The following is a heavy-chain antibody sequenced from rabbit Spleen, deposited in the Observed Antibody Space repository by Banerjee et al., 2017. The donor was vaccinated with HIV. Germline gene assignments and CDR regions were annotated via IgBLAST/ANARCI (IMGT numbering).Heavy chain of an antibody. D-gene: IGHD8-1*01. CDR3: ARDGAGSSYFNL. CDR2: IAGSSSGFT. V-gene: IGHV1S45*01. CDR1: GFSFSSSDY. J-gene: IGHJ4*01. Sequence: QEQLVESGGGLVQPEGSLALTCKASGFSFSSSDYICWVRQAPGKGLEWISCIAGSSSGFTYSATWAKGRFTISKTSSTTVTLQMTSLTVADTATYFCARDGAGSSYFNLWGPGTLVTVS.